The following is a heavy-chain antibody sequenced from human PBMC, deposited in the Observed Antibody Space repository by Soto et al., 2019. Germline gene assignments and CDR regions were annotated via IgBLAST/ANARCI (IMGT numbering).Heavy chain of an antibody. CDR3: ARDSEGDNDYGMDV. V-gene: IGHV4-31*03. Sequence: TLSITCTVSGGSISSGGYYWSWIRQHPGKGLEWIGYIYYSGSTYYNPSLKSRVTISVDTSKNQFSLKLSSVTAADTAVYYCARDSEGDNDYGMDVWGQGTTVTVSS. J-gene: IGHJ6*02. CDR1: GGSISSGGYY. CDR2: IYYSGST. D-gene: IGHD1-20*01.